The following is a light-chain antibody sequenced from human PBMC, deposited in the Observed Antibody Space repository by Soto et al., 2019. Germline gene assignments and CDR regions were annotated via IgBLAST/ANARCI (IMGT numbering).Light chain of an antibody. CDR3: CSYAGTSTLK. Sequence: QSVLTQPASMSGSPGQSITISCTGTSSDIGKYNLVSWYQQHPGKAPKLLIYEGSKRPSGVSSRFSGSKSAYTASLTISGLQAEDEAAYYCCSYAGTSTLKFGGGTKLTVL. J-gene: IGLJ3*02. CDR1: SSDIGKYNL. CDR2: EGS. V-gene: IGLV2-23*01.